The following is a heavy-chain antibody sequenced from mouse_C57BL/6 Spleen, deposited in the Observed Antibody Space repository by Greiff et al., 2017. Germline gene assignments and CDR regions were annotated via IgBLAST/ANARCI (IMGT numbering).Heavy chain of an antibody. CDR3: ARDARYDGYTDD. CDR2: FCSGSGSI. D-gene: IGHD2-3*01. J-gene: IGHJ2*01. Sequence: QVQLQQSGAELVKPGASLKLSCKASGYTFTEYTIHWVNQRSGQGLEWIGWFCSGSGSIKYNEKLKDKATFTADKSSSTVYMELSSLTSEDTAVYFCARDARYDGYTDDWGQGTTLTVSS. V-gene: IGHV1-62-2*01. CDR1: GYTFTEYT.